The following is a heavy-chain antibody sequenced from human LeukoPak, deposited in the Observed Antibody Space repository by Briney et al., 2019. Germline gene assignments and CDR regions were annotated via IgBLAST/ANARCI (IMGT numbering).Heavy chain of an antibody. CDR1: GGSISSSSYY. CDR3: ARAPSDYDFWSGYQLRNWFDP. CDR2: IYYSGST. D-gene: IGHD3-3*01. V-gene: IGHV4-39*07. J-gene: IGHJ5*02. Sequence: SETLSLTCTVSGGSISSSSYYWGWIRQPPGKGLEWIGSIYYSGSTYYNPSLKSRVTISVDTSKNQFSLKLSSVTAADTAVYYCARAPSDYDFWSGYQLRNWFDPWGQGTLVTVSS.